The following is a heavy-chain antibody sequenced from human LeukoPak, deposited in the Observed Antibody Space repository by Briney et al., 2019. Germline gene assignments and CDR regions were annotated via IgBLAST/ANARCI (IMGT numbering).Heavy chain of an antibody. CDR3: ARHGTISSESYFDY. Sequence: PSETLSLTCSVSGGSVSSYYWSWIRQPPGKGLELIGYIHNSGRTNYNPSLKSRVTGFVDTSKNQVSLRLSSVTAADTAVYYCARHGTISSESYFDYWGQGALVTVSS. CDR1: GGSVSSYY. V-gene: IGHV4-59*08. J-gene: IGHJ4*02. CDR2: IHNSGRT. D-gene: IGHD1-14*01.